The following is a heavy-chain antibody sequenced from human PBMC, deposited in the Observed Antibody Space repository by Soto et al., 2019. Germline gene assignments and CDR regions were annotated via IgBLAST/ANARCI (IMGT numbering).Heavy chain of an antibody. CDR3: AKGGYYSLFDI. CDR1: GLTVSGKKY. Sequence: DVQLVESGGGLIQPGGSLRLSCVASGLTVSGKKYMAWVRQAPGKGPEWLSGVYDLDGTYYADSVKGRFTISRDNSNNTLSLQMHILRVEDTAVYFCAKGGYYSLFDIWGQGTMVTVSA. D-gene: IGHD3-16*01. V-gene: IGHV3-53*01. J-gene: IGHJ3*02. CDR2: VYDLDGT.